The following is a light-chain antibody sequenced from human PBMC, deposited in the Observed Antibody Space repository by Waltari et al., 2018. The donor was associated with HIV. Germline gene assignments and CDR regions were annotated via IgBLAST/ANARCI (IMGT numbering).Light chain of an antibody. J-gene: IGLJ3*02. CDR3: VLYVNVGTWL. CDR1: SGAVFALHF. Sequence: QTVVTQEPSFLVSPGGTVTPPCGLTSGAVFALHFPAWFHQAPGQAPRSLIYNTDRRSSGVPDRFSGSIIRNRAALTITGAQAEDESDYYCVLYVNVGTWLFGGGTKLSVL. V-gene: IGLV8-61*01. CDR2: NTD.